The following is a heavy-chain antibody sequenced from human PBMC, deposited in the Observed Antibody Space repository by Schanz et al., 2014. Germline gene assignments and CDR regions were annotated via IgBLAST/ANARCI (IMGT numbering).Heavy chain of an antibody. CDR1: GFTFSNYW. CDR3: ARDHTTESYYSAGPPIDY. Sequence: EVQLVQSGGGLVQPGGSLRLSCAASGFTFSNYWMHWVRQAPGKGLVWVSRINGDGSRTAYADSVKGRFTISRDNAKNTLYLQMNSLRAEDTAVYYCARDHTTESYYSAGPPIDYWGQGTLVTVSS. V-gene: IGHV3-74*01. J-gene: IGHJ4*02. D-gene: IGHD1-26*01. CDR2: INGDGSRT.